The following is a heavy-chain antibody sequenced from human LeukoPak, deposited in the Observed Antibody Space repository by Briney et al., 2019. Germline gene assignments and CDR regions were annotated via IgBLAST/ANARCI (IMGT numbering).Heavy chain of an antibody. CDR2: TYYRSKWYN. J-gene: IGHJ4*02. CDR1: GDSVSSNSAA. D-gene: IGHD6-19*01. CDR3: AKAYSSGWYYFDY. V-gene: IGHV6-1*01. Sequence: TSQTLSLTCAISGDSVSSNSAAWNWIRQSPSRGLEWLGRTYYRSKWYNDYAVSVKSRITINPDTSKNQFSLQLNSMTPEDAAVYYCAKAYSSGWYYFDYWGQGTLVTVSS.